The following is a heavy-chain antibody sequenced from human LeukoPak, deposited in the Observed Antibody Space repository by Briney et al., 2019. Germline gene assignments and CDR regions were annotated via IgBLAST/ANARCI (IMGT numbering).Heavy chain of an antibody. D-gene: IGHD2-2*01. J-gene: IGHJ5*02. V-gene: IGHV4-59*04. Sequence: SETLSLTCTVSGGSISSYYWSWIRQPPGKGLEWIGTFYHGGSTYYNPSLKSRVTISVDTSKNQFSLNLTSVTAADTAVYYCARTPPDYQLLSEWFDPWGQGTLVTVSS. CDR1: GGSISSYY. CDR3: ARTPPDYQLLSEWFDP. CDR2: FYHGGST.